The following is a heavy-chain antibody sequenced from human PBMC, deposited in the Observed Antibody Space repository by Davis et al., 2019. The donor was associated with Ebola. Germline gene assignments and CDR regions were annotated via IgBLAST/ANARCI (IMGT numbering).Heavy chain of an antibody. Sequence: GESLKIPCAASGFTLSNAWMSWVRQAPGKGLEWVSAISGSGGSTYYADSVKGRFTISRDNAKNSLYLQMNSLRAEDTAVYYCARGSIGGYCSSTSCYPSFYYYYGMDVWGQGTTVTVSS. V-gene: IGHV3-23*01. CDR3: ARGSIGGYCSSTSCYPSFYYYYGMDV. CDR1: GFTLSNAW. J-gene: IGHJ6*02. D-gene: IGHD2-2*01. CDR2: ISGSGGST.